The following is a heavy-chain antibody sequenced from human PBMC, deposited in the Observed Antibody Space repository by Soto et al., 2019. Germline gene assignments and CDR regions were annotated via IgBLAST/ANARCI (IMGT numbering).Heavy chain of an antibody. CDR1: GGTFDTYA. D-gene: IGHD1-26*01. J-gene: IGHJ4*02. CDR2: IIPMFGTP. CDR3: AGDRDFGNYLGGAY. V-gene: IGHV1-69*01. Sequence: QVQLVQSGAEVRKPGSSVKVSCKASGGTFDTYAVSWVRQAPGQGLEWMGGIIPMFGTPYYGQRLQGRVTISADESTGTAYMELSSLRSEVTAVYYCAGDRDFGNYLGGAYWGQGTLVTVSS.